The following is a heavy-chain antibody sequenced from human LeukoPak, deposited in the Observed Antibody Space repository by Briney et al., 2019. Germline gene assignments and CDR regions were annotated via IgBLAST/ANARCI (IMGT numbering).Heavy chain of an antibody. CDR1: GYSFTSYW. CDR2: IYPGDSDT. Sequence: GESLKISCKGSGYSFTSYWIGWVRQMPGKGLEWMGIIYPGDSDTRYSPSFQGQVTISADKSISTAYLQWSSLKASDTAMYYCARQVGDIVVVPADAFDIWGQGTMVTVSS. V-gene: IGHV5-51*01. D-gene: IGHD2-2*01. J-gene: IGHJ3*02. CDR3: ARQVGDIVVVPADAFDI.